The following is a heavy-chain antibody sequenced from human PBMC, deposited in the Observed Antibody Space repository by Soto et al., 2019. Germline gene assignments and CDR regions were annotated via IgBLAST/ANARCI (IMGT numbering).Heavy chain of an antibody. J-gene: IGHJ6*01. CDR2: ISYDGSNK. V-gene: IGHV3-30*03. D-gene: IGHD1-1*01. Sequence: GGSLRLSCAASGFTFSSYGMLWVRQAPGKGLEWVAVISYDGSNKYYADSVKGRFTISRDNSKNTLYLQMNSLRAEDTAVYYCARIKRTSGTCEHQYGIDVWRQGTTVIVSA. CDR3: ARIKRTSGTCEHQYGIDV. CDR1: GFTFSSYG.